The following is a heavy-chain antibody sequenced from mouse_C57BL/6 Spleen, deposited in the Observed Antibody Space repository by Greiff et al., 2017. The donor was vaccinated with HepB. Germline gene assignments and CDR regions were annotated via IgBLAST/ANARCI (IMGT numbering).Heavy chain of an antibody. CDR2: IDPANGNT. CDR1: GFNIKNTY. Sequence: EVQLQQSVAELVRPGASVKLSCTASGFNIKNTYMHWVKQRPEQGLEWIGRIDPANGNTKYAPKFQGKATITADTSSNTAYLPLSSLTSEDTAIYYWSIRSIYYDYDWAMDYWGQGTAVTGSS. V-gene: IGHV14-3*01. CDR3: SIRSIYYDYDWAMDY. J-gene: IGHJ4*01. D-gene: IGHD2-4*01.